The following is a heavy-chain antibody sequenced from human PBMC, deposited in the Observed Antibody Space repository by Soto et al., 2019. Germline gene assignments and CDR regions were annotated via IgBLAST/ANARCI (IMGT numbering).Heavy chain of an antibody. CDR3: AKDIEGYCSGGSCYNAFDI. CDR1: GFTFDDYA. D-gene: IGHD2-15*01. V-gene: IGHV3-9*01. CDR2: ISWNSGSI. J-gene: IGHJ3*02. Sequence: VQLVESGGGLVQPGRSLRLSCAASGFTFDDYAMHWVRQAPGKGLEWVSGISWNSGSIGYADSVKGRFTISRDNAKNSLYLQMNSLRAEDTALYYCAKDIEGYCSGGSCYNAFDIWGQGTMVTVSS.